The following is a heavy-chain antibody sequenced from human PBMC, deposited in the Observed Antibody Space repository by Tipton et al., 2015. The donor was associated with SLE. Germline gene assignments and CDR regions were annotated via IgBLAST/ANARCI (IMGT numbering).Heavy chain of an antibody. CDR3: ARVRTTVTI. CDR2: INHSGST. J-gene: IGHJ4*02. CDR1: GGSFSGYY. D-gene: IGHD4-17*01. V-gene: IGHV4-34*01. Sequence: TLSLTCAVYGGSFSGYYWSWIRQPPGKGLEWIGEINHSGSTNYNPSLKSRVTISVGTSKNQFSLKLSSVTAADTAVYYCARVRTTVTIWGQGTLVTVSS.